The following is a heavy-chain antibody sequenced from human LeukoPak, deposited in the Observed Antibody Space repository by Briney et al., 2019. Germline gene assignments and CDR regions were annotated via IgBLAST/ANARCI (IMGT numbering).Heavy chain of an antibody. J-gene: IGHJ4*02. D-gene: IGHD3-16*02. CDR1: GGSISSSSYY. CDR3: ARQPRHYDYVWGSYRSRQFDY. V-gene: IGHV4-39*01. CDR2: IYYSGST. Sequence: PSETLSLTCTVSGGSISSSSYYWGWIRQPPGKGLEWIGSIYYSGSTYYNPSLKSRLTISVDTSKNQFSLKLSSVTAADTAVYYCARQPRHYDYVWGSYRSRQFDYWGQGTLVTVSS.